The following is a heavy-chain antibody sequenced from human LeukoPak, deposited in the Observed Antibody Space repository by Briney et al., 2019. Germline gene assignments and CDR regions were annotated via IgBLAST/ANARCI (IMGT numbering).Heavy chain of an antibody. CDR2: ISAYNGNT. V-gene: IGHV1-18*01. CDR3: ARGFQWLPFDY. CDR1: GYTFTGCG. Sequence: ATVKVSCKASGYTFTGCGISWVRQAPGQGLEWMGWISAYNGNTNYAQKLQGRVNMTTDTSTSTAYMELRRLRSDDTAVYYCARGFQWLPFDYWGQGTLVTVSS. D-gene: IGHD6-19*01. J-gene: IGHJ4*02.